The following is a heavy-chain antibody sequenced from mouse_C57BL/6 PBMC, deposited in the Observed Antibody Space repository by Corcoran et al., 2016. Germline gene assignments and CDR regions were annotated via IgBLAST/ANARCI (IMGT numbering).Heavy chain of an antibody. CDR1: GYTFTTYG. CDR3: ARWKITTVVATGFDY. V-gene: IGHV9-3*01. Sequence: QIQLVQSGPELKKPGETVKISCKASGYTFTTYGMSWVKQAPGKGLKWMGWINTYSGVPTYADDFKGRFAFSLETSASTAYLQINNLKNEDTATYFCARWKITTVVATGFDYWGQGTTLTVSS. D-gene: IGHD1-1*01. CDR2: INTYSGVP. J-gene: IGHJ2*01.